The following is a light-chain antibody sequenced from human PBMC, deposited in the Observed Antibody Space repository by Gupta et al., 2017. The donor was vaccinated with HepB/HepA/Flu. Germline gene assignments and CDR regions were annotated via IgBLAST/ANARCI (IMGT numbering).Light chain of an antibody. CDR2: GNS. CDR1: SSNIGARYD. V-gene: IGLV1-40*01. J-gene: IGLJ3*02. Sequence: QSVLTQPPSVSAAPGQRVTISCTGSSSNIGARYDVHWYQQRPGTAPKLLIYGNSKRPSGVPDRFSGSKSGTSASLGITGLQAEDEADYYCESYDSSLSGSVFGGGTKVTVL. CDR3: ESYDSSLSGSV.